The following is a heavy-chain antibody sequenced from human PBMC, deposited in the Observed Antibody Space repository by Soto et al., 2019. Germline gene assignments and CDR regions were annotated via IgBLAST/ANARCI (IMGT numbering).Heavy chain of an antibody. Sequence: GGSLRLSCVASGFTFRNFGMHWVRQAPGKGLEWVAVISNDENIKQYADSVRGRFAIARDNSKNTLYLQVTSLRAEDTAIYYCARGLRSVLDYWGQGALVTVPQ. CDR2: ISNDENIK. J-gene: IGHJ4*02. CDR1: GFTFRNFG. V-gene: IGHV3-33*01. D-gene: IGHD6-6*01. CDR3: ARGLRSVLDY.